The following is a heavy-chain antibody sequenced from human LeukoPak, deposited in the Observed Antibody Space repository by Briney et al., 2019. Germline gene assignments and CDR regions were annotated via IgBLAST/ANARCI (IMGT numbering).Heavy chain of an antibody. CDR3: AKGTYDILTGTSLYAYYGFDV. J-gene: IGHJ6*02. CDR2: IFPIFGTE. D-gene: IGHD3-9*01. CDR1: GGTFCSNT. V-gene: IGHV1-69*13. Sequence: ASVKVPCKASGGTFCSNTISWVPQAPGQGLEWMGVIFPIFGTENNAQKFQGRVTIAADDATSTAYMELSSLTSEDTAVYYCAKGTYDILTGTSLYAYYGFDVWGQGTTVTVSS.